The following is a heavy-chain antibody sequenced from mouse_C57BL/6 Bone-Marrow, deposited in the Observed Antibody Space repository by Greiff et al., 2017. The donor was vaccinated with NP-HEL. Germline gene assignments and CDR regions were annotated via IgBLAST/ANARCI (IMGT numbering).Heavy chain of an antibody. CDR1: GYTFTDYY. CDR2: INPNNGGT. CDR3: ARGDY. Sequence: EVQLQQSGPELVKPGASVTISCKASGYTFTDYYMNWVKQSHGKSLEWIGDINPNNGGTSYNQKFKGKATLTVDKSSSTAYMELRSLTSEDSAVYYCARGDYWGQGTTLTVSS. J-gene: IGHJ2*01. V-gene: IGHV1-26*01.